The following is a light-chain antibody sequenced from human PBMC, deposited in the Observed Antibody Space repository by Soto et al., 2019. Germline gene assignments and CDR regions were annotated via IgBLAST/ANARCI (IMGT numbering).Light chain of an antibody. CDR1: RSVNNNY. CDR2: GAS. CDR3: HQHGGSPET. J-gene: IGKJ1*01. Sequence: EIGLPQSPGTLSFSPGERATLSCRASRSVNNNYLAWYQQKPGQAPRLLIFGASSRATGIPDRFIGSGSGTEFILTISRLEPDDFAIYHCHQHGGSPETFGQGTKVDIK. V-gene: IGKV3-20*01.